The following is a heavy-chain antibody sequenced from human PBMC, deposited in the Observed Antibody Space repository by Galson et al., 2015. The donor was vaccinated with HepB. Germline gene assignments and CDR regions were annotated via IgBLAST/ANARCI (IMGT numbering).Heavy chain of an antibody. D-gene: IGHD3-22*01. CDR3: ATGLPYYYDSSGYYPTQYFQH. V-gene: IGHV1-24*01. CDR1: GYTLTELS. CDR2: FDPEDGET. Sequence: SVKVSCKVSGYTLTELSMHWVRQAPGKGLEWMGGFDPEDGETIYAQKLQGRVTMTEDTSTDTAYMELSSLRSEDTAVYYCATGLPYYYDSSGYYPTQYFQHWGQGTLVTVSS. J-gene: IGHJ1*01.